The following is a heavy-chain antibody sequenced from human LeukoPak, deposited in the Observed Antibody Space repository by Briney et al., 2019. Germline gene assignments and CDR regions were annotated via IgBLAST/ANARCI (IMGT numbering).Heavy chain of an antibody. CDR1: GFTFSSYS. CDR2: ISSSSSYI. D-gene: IGHD6-13*01. Sequence: GGSLRLSCAASGFTFSSYSMNWVRQAPGKGLEWVSSISSSSSYIYYADSVTGRFTISRDNAKNSLYLQMNSLRAEDTAVYYCATQPKPSMYIAAAVTDYWGQGTLVTVSS. CDR3: ATQPKPSMYIAAAVTDY. J-gene: IGHJ4*02. V-gene: IGHV3-21*01.